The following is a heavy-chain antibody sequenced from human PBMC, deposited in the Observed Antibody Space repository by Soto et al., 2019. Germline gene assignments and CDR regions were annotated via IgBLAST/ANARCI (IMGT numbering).Heavy chain of an antibody. CDR1: GRTFINHW. Sequence: GEPLKISCNVSGRTFINHWIVWVRQMPGKGLEWMGIIYPGDSDARYSPSFAGQVTISVDKSITTAYLHWSSLEASDSAVYYCARQGDMAATPADAFDIWGQGTLVTVSS. J-gene: IGHJ3*02. CDR3: ARQGDMAATPADAFDI. V-gene: IGHV5-51*01. D-gene: IGHD6-19*01. CDR2: IYPGDSDA.